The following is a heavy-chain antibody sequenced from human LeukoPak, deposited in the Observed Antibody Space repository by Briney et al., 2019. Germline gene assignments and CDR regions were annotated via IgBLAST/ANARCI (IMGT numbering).Heavy chain of an antibody. V-gene: IGHV3-11*01. CDR2: ISGSGRTI. J-gene: IGHJ2*01. CDR3: ARAFKVPSWYFDL. CDR1: TFTFSGYY. Sequence: GGSLRLSCSASTFTFSGYYMSWLRQAPGKGLDWVSYISGSGRTIYYADSVKGRFTVSRDNAKNSLYLQMNSLRAEDTAVYYCARAFKVPSWYFDLWGRGTLVTVSS.